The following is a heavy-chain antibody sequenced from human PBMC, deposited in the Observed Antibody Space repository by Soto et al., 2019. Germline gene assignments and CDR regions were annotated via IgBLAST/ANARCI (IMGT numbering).Heavy chain of an antibody. CDR1: GYSFTDYH. V-gene: IGHV1-2*04. D-gene: IGHD2-8*01. CDR2: INPKSGGT. CDR3: ARGDSTDCSNGVCSFFYNHDMDV. Sequence: ASVKVSWKASGYSFTDYHIHWVRQAPGQGLEWLGRINPKSGGTSTAQKFQGWVTMTTDTSISTASMELTRLTSDDTAIYYCARGDSTDCSNGVCSFFYNHDMDVWGQGTTVTVSS. J-gene: IGHJ6*02.